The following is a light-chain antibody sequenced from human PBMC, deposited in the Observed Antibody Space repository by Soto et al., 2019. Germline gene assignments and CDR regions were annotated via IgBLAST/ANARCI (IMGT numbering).Light chain of an antibody. J-gene: IGLJ1*01. CDR3: CSFARGSTSYV. V-gene: IGLV2-23*01. CDR1: SSDVGSSNL. CDR2: EGT. Sequence: QSVLTQPASVSGSTGQSIAISCTGTSSDVGSSNLLSWYQHHPGKAPKLIIYEGTRRPSGVSGRFSGSMSGNTASLTISGLQAEDEAEYYCCSFARGSTSYVFGTGTKVTVL.